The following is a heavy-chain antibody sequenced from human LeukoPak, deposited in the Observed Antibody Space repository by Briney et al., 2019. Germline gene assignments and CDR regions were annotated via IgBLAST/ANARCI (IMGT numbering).Heavy chain of an antibody. CDR2: ISTRATTI. D-gene: IGHD6-19*01. Sequence: GGSLRLSCAASGFTFSNYEMNWVRQAPGKGLEGVSYISTRATTIYYTDSVKGRFTISRDNANNSLYLQMNSLRAEDAAVYYCARGWYSSGWSLDYWGQGTLVTVSS. J-gene: IGHJ4*02. CDR1: GFTFSNYE. V-gene: IGHV3-48*03. CDR3: ARGWYSSGWSLDY.